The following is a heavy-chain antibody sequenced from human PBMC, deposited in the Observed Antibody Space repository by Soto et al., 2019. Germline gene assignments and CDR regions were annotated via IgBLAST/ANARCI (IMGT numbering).Heavy chain of an antibody. D-gene: IGHD3-22*01. V-gene: IGHV4-30-4*01. Sequence: QVQLQESGPGLVKPSQTLSLTCTVSGGSISSGDYYWSWIRQPPGKGLEWIGYIYYSGSTYYNPSLKSRVTISVDTSKNQFSLKLSSVTAADTAVYYCATQSREIYYYDSSGYVSFDYWGQGTLVTVSS. CDR1: GGSISSGDYY. CDR3: ATQSREIYYYDSSGYVSFDY. CDR2: IYYSGST. J-gene: IGHJ4*02.